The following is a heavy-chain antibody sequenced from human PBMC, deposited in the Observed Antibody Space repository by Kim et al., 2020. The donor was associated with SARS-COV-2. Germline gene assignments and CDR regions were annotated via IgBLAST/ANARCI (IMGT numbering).Heavy chain of an antibody. V-gene: IGHV4-34*01. CDR1: GGSFSGYY. CDR3: ASWGSCRYIDY. Sequence: SETLSLTCAVYGGSFSGYYWSWIRQPPGKGLEWIGEINHSGSTNYNPSLKSRVTISVDTSKNQFSLKLSSVTAADTAVYYCASWGSCRYIDYWGQGTLVTVSS. J-gene: IGHJ4*02. D-gene: IGHD3-16*02. CDR2: INHSGST.